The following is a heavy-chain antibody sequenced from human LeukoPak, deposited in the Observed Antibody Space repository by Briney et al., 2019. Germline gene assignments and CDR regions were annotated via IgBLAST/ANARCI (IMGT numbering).Heavy chain of an antibody. Sequence: SETLSLTCTVSGGSISSSSYYWGWIRQPPGKGLEWIGSIYYSGSTYYNPSLKSRVTISVDTSKNQFSLKLSSVTAADTAVYYCARSGYSSLNWFDPWGQGTLVTVSS. J-gene: IGHJ5*02. CDR3: ARSGYSSLNWFDP. V-gene: IGHV4-39*07. CDR1: GGSISSSSYY. CDR2: IYYSGST. D-gene: IGHD6-6*01.